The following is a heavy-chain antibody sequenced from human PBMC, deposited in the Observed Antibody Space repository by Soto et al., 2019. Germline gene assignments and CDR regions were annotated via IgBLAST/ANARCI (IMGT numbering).Heavy chain of an antibody. CDR2: ISYDGSNK. CDR3: ARDSSYSPKDYFDY. Sequence: QVQLVESGGGVVQPGRSLRLSCAASGFTFSSYAMHWVRQAPGKGLEWVAVISYDGSNKYYADSVKGRFTISRDNSKNTLYLQMNSLRAEDTAVYYCARDSSYSPKDYFDYWGQGTLVTVSS. J-gene: IGHJ4*02. CDR1: GFTFSSYA. D-gene: IGHD2-21*01. V-gene: IGHV3-30-3*01.